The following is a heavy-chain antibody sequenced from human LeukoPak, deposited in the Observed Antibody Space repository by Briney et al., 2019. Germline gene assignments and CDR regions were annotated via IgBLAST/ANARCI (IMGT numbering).Heavy chain of an antibody. V-gene: IGHV1-2*02. Sequence: ASVTVSFKSSVYTFTDYYMHWVRQAPGQGLEWMGWINPNSGGTNYAQKFQGRVTMTRDTSISTAYMELSRLRSDDTAVYYCARGDIVVVPARNWFDPWGQGTLVTVSS. CDR1: VYTFTDYY. CDR3: ARGDIVVVPARNWFDP. D-gene: IGHD2-2*01. J-gene: IGHJ5*02. CDR2: INPNSGGT.